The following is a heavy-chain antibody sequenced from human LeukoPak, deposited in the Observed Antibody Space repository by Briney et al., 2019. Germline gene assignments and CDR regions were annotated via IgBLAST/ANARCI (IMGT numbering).Heavy chain of an antibody. D-gene: IGHD3-22*01. V-gene: IGHV1-2*02. Sequence: ASVKVSCKASGYTFTGYYIHWVRRAPGQGLEWMGWINPKSGGTNYAQKFQGRVTMTRDTSISTAYMELRRLRYDDTAVYYCARGGDYYDSSGYYDDAFDIWGQGTTVTVSS. CDR3: ARGGDYYDSSGYYDDAFDI. J-gene: IGHJ3*02. CDR1: GYTFTGYY. CDR2: INPKSGGT.